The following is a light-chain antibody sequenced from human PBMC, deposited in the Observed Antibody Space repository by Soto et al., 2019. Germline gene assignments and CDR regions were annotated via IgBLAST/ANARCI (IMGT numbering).Light chain of an antibody. V-gene: IGKV3-20*01. CDR1: QSVSSNY. CDR2: GAS. CDR3: QQYGSSPVT. Sequence: EIVLTQSPGTLSLSPGARATLSCRASQSVSSNYLAWYQQKPGQAPRLLIYGASSRATGIPDRFSGSGSGTDFTLTISRLEPEDFAVYYCQQYGSSPVTFGQGTKVDIK. J-gene: IGKJ1*01.